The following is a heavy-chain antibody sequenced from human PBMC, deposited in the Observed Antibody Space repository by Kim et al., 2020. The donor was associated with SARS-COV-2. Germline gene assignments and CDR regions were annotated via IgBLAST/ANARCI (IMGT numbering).Heavy chain of an antibody. V-gene: IGHV4-59*01. D-gene: IGHD6-6*01. CDR3: AREKLGMNPFDI. J-gene: IGHJ3*02. Sequence: SETLSLTCTVSGGSLNNYYYDWIRQPPGKGLEWIGYIRASDGTHYGPSLMSRATISLDMSKNQISLEVTSVTAADTAVYFCAREKLGMNPFDIWG. CDR2: IRASDGT. CDR1: GGSLNNYY.